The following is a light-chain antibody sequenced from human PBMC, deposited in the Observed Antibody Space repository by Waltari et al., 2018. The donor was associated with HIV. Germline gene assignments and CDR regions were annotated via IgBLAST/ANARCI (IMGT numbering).Light chain of an antibody. J-gene: IGLJ1*01. Sequence: QSVLTQSPSASGTPGQRVPTSCSGCSSNIGSNPVDWYQHLPGTAPKLLIHTNKQRPSGIPDRFSGSKAGTSASLAISGLQSEDESDYYCAAWDDSLNGYVFGSGTKVTVL. CDR1: SSNIGSNP. V-gene: IGLV1-44*01. CDR2: TNK. CDR3: AAWDDSLNGYV.